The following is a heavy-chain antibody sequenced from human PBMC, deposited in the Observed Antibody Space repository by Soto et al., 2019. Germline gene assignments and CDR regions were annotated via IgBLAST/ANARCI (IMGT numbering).Heavy chain of an antibody. CDR1: GYTFTNYA. J-gene: IGHJ6*02. CDR2: VNAGNGNT. CDR3: AMDACSGSSCRTGGNCYAIGD. D-gene: IGHD2-15*01. V-gene: IGHV1-3*01. Sequence: ASVKVSCKASGYTFTNYAMHWVRQAPGQRLKWMGWVNAGNGNTKYSQKFQGRVTITTDTSASTAYMELSSLRSEDTAVYYCAMDACSGSSCRTGGNCYAIGDWGQGTMVTVSS.